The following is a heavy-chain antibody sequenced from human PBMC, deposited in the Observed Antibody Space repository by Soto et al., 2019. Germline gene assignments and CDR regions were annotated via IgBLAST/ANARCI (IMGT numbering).Heavy chain of an antibody. CDR1: GFTFGDYA. CDR2: IRSKAYGGTT. J-gene: IGHJ5*02. Sequence: GGSLRLSCTASGFTFGDYAMSWVRQAPGKGLEWVGFIRSKAYGGTTEYAASVKGRFTISRDDSKSIAYLQMDSLKTEDTAVYYCTRETISGYSSSWYVHWGQGTLVTVSS. V-gene: IGHV3-49*04. CDR3: TRETISGYSSSWYVH. D-gene: IGHD6-13*01.